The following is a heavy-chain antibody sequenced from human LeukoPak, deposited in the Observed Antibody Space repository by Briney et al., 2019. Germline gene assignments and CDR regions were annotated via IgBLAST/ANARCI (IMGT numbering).Heavy chain of an antibody. J-gene: IGHJ6*02. CDR3: ARGGGLDV. D-gene: IGHD3-16*01. V-gene: IGHV3-7*03. Sequence: GGSLRLSCAASGSTFSSYWMNWARQAPGKGLEWVASINHNGNMSYYVDSVNGRFTISRDNDKNSLYLQMSKLRAEDTAVYFCARGGGLDVWGQGATVTVSS. CDR1: GSTFSSYW. CDR2: INHNGNMS.